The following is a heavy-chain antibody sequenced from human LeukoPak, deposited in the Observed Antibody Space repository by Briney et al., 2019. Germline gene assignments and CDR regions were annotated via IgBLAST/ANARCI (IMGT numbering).Heavy chain of an antibody. J-gene: IGHJ4*02. CDR1: GDXSRSCY. CDR3: ARAPYSSAWADS. CDR2: IYDSGSS. D-gene: IGHD6-19*01. Sequence: PSETLSLTCTVSGDXSRSCYCSWIRQPPGKGLEWIGYIYDSGSSKYNPSLKSRVTMSVDTSKNQFSLRLSAVTAADTAVYYCARAPYSSAWADSWGQGTLVTVSS. V-gene: IGHV4-59*01.